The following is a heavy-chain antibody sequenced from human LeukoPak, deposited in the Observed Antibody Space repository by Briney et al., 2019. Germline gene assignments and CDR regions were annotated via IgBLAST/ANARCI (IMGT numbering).Heavy chain of an antibody. CDR3: AKDAGIAARGGLDY. CDR2: ISYDGSNK. J-gene: IGHJ4*02. CDR1: GFTFSSYG. D-gene: IGHD6-6*01. Sequence: PGRSLSLSCAASGFTFSSYGMHWVRQAPGKGLEWVAVISYDGSNKYYADSVKGRFTISRDNSKNTLYLQMNSLRAEDTAVYYCAKDAGIAARGGLDYWGQGTLVTVSS. V-gene: IGHV3-30*18.